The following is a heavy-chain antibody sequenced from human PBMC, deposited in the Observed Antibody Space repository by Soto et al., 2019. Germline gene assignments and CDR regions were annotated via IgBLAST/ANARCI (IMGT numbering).Heavy chain of an antibody. J-gene: IGHJ4*02. CDR2: IYPSDSDT. CDR1: GYSFTSYW. CDR3: ARGGVASRTFDF. Sequence: GEPLKISCKVSGYSFTSYWIGWVRQMPGKGLEWTGIIYPSDSDTRYSPSFQGQVTISADKSITTAYLQWSSLKASDTAMYYCARGGVASRTFDFWGQGTVVTVSS. D-gene: IGHD3-3*01. V-gene: IGHV5-51*01.